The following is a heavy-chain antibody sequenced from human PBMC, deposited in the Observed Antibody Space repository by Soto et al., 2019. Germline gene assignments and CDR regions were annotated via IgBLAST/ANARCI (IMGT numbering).Heavy chain of an antibody. CDR3: ASFFCSNTAPSHLHY. V-gene: IGHV5-51*01. CDR2: IYPGDSNT. Sequence: GKSRKIACKGWGYSFTIYWIVWVRQMPGKGLEWMGIIYPGDSNTRYSPSFQGQVTISADKPISTAYLQWSSLKASDTAMYYCASFFCSNTAPSHLHYWALGTLLTVSS. CDR1: GYSFTIYW. J-gene: IGHJ4*01. D-gene: IGHD2-8*01.